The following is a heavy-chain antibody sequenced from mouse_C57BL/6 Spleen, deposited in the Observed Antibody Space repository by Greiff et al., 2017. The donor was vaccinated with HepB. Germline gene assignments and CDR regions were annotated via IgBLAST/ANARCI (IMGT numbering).Heavy chain of an antibody. D-gene: IGHD1-1*01. CDR3: ARYPYYYGSSYVDWYFDV. CDR1: GYTFTSYD. Sequence: QVHVKQSGPELVKPGASVKLSCKASGYTFTSYDINWVKQRPGQGLEWIGWIYPRDGSTKYNEKFKGKATLTVDPSSSTAYMELHSLTSEDSAVYFCARYPYYYGSSYVDWYFDVWGTGTTVTVSS. CDR2: IYPRDGST. V-gene: IGHV1-85*01. J-gene: IGHJ1*03.